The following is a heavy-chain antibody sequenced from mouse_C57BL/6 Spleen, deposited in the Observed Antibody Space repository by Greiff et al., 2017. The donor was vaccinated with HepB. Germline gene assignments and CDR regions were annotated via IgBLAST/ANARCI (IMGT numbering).Heavy chain of an antibody. CDR2: ISYSGST. V-gene: IGHV3-1*01. Sequence: DVKLQESGPGMVKPSQSLSLTCTVTGYSITSGYDWHWIRHFPGNKLEWMGYISYSGSTNYNPSLKSRISITHDTSKNHFFLKLNSVTTEDTATYYCARGGYDEWFAYWGQGTLVTVSA. CDR3: ARGGYDEWFAY. J-gene: IGHJ3*01. CDR1: GYSITSGYD. D-gene: IGHD2-2*01.